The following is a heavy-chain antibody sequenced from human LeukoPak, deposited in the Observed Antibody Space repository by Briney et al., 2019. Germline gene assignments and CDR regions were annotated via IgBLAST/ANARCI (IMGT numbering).Heavy chain of an antibody. J-gene: IGHJ4*02. CDR1: GGSFSGYY. CDR2: INHSGST. CDR3: ARRRVDTAMVTFGFDY. D-gene: IGHD5-18*01. V-gene: IGHV4-34*01. Sequence: SETLSLTCAVYGGSFSGYYWSWIRQPPGKGLEWIGEINHSGSTNYNPSLKSRVTISVDTSKNQFSLKLSSVTAADTAVYYCARRRVDTAMVTFGFDYWGQGTLVTVSS.